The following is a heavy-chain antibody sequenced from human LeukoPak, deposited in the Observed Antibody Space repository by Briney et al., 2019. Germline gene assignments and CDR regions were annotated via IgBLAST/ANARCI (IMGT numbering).Heavy chain of an antibody. CDR3: ARARKGPYAYYYYGMDV. J-gene: IGHJ6*02. D-gene: IGHD1-14*01. Sequence: ASVKVSCKASGGTFSSYAISWVRQAPGQGLEWMGRIIPIFGIANYAQKFQGRVTITADKSTSTAYMELSSLRSEGTAVYYCARARKGPYAYYYYGMDVWGQGTTVTVSS. CDR2: IIPIFGIA. V-gene: IGHV1-69*04. CDR1: GGTFSSYA.